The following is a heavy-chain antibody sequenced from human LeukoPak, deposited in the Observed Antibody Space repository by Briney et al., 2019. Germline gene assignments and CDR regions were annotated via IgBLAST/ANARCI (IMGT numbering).Heavy chain of an antibody. Sequence: ASVKVSCKASGYTFTGYYMHWVRQAPGQGLEWMGWINPNSGGINYAQKFQGRVTMTRDTSISTAYMELSRLRSDDTAVYYCARDLGYSYGLSFDYWGQGTLVTVSS. CDR2: INPNSGGI. D-gene: IGHD5-18*01. V-gene: IGHV1-2*02. J-gene: IGHJ4*02. CDR1: GYTFTGYY. CDR3: ARDLGYSYGLSFDY.